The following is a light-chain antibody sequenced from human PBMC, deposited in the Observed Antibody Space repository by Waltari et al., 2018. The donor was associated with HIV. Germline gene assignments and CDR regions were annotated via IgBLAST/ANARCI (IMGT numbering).Light chain of an antibody. V-gene: IGKV1-9*01. Sequence: IQLTQSPSLLSTSVADRVTITCRASEDISNCLAWYQQKPAKAPKFLMYDASTLQSGVPSRFSGSGSGTQFSLTISSRQPEDFATYYCQQVKSYPITFGQGTRLEIK. CDR2: DAS. CDR1: EDISNC. CDR3: QQVKSYPIT. J-gene: IGKJ5*01.